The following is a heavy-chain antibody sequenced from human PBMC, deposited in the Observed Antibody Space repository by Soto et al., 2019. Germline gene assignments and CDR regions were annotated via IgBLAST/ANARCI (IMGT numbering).Heavy chain of an antibody. J-gene: IGHJ6*02. Sequence: SETLSLTXTVSGGSIRSGGYYWSWVRQSPRRGLEWIGNIYYSGSTYYNPSIKSRLTISVDTSKNQFSLNLSSVTAADTAVYYCARDGLIATAGSARHYFGLDVWGQGTTVTVS. V-gene: IGHV4-31*02. CDR2: IYYSGST. D-gene: IGHD6-13*01. CDR3: ARDGLIATAGSARHYFGLDV. CDR1: GGSIRSGGYY.